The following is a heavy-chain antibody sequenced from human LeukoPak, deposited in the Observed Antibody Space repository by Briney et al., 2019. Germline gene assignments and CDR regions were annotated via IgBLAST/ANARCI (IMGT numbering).Heavy chain of an antibody. CDR2: MNPNSGNT. V-gene: IGHV1-8*03. CDR1: GYTFTSYD. J-gene: IGHJ4*02. D-gene: IGHD3-22*01. Sequence: ASVKVSCKASGYTFTSYDINWVRQATGQGLEWMGWMNPNSGNTGYAQKFQGRVTITRNTSISTAYMELSSLRSEDTAVYYCARAPVPYYYDSSGYYGSVPSRALYFDYWGQGTLVTVSS. CDR3: ARAPVPYYYDSSGYYGSVPSRALYFDY.